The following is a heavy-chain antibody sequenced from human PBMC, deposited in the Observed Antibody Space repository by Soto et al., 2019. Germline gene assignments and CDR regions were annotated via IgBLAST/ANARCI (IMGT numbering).Heavy chain of an antibody. J-gene: IGHJ6*02. CDR3: ARQDTMARGYYYGMDV. Sequence: QVQLVQSGAEVKNPGSSVKVSCKASGGTFSSYAISWVRQAPGQGLEWMGGIIPIFGTANYAQKFQGRVTITADASTSTAYMELSSLRSEDTAVDYCARQDTMARGYYYGMDVWGQGTTVTVSS. D-gene: IGHD3-3*01. CDR1: GGTFSSYA. V-gene: IGHV1-69*01. CDR2: IIPIFGTA.